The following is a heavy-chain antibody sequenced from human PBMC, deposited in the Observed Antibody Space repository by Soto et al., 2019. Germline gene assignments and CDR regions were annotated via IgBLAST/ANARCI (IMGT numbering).Heavy chain of an antibody. D-gene: IGHD6-13*01. V-gene: IGHV3-48*02. CDR3: ARGPRTYSSSWYPDY. CDR1: GFTFSGYS. Sequence: GGSLRLSCAASGFTFSGYSMNWVRQAPGKGLEWVSYISSSSSTIYYADSVKGRFTISRDNAKNSLYLQMNSLRDEDTAVYYCARGPRTYSSSWYPDYWGQGNLVTVSS. CDR2: ISSSSSTI. J-gene: IGHJ4*02.